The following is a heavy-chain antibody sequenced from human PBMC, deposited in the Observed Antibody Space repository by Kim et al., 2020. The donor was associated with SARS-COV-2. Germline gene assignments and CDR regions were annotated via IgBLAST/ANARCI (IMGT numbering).Heavy chain of an antibody. Sequence: SETLSLTCTVSGGSISSSNYYWGWIRQPPGKGLEWIGSIYYSGSTYYNPSLKSRVTISVDTSKNQFSLKLSSVTAADTAVYYCARQQVFDSSGYYDVGAFAIWGQGTMVTVSS. J-gene: IGHJ3*02. CDR3: ARQQVFDSSGYYDVGAFAI. CDR2: IYYSGST. V-gene: IGHV4-39*01. CDR1: GGSISSSNYY. D-gene: IGHD3-22*01.